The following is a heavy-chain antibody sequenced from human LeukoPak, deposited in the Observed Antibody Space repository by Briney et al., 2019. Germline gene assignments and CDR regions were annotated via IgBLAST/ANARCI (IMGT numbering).Heavy chain of an antibody. V-gene: IGHV3-30-3*01. D-gene: IGHD6-19*01. CDR3: ARDFGAVAVSWGGY. J-gene: IGHJ4*02. CDR1: GFTFSSYA. Sequence: GGSLRLSCAASGFTFSSYAMHWVRQAPGKGLEWVAVISYDGSNKYYADSVKGRFTISRDNSKNTLYLQMNSLRAEDTAVYYCARDFGAVAVSWGGYWGRGTLVTVSS. CDR2: ISYDGSNK.